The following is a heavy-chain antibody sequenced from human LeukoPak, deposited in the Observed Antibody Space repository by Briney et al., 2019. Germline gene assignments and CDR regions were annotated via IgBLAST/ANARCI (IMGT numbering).Heavy chain of an antibody. CDR3: ARVPAAPRLYMDV. Sequence: SETLSLTCTVPGGSISSYYWSWIRQPPGKGLEWIGYIYYSGSTNYNPSLKSRVTISVDTSKNQFSLKLSSVTAADTAVYYCARVPAAPRLYMDVWGQGTTVIVSS. J-gene: IGHJ6*02. D-gene: IGHD2-2*01. CDR1: GGSISSYY. V-gene: IGHV4-59*01. CDR2: IYYSGST.